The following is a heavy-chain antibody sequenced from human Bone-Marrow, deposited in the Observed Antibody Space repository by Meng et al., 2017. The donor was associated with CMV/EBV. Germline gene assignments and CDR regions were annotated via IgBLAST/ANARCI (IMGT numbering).Heavy chain of an antibody. Sequence: SETLSLTCTVSGGSISSSSYYWGWIRQPPGKGLEWIGSIYYSGSTYYNPSLKSRVTISVDTSKNQFSLKLSSVTAADTAVYYCATPGDCSSTSCYDYYYYYGMDVWGQGTTVPVSS. V-gene: IGHV4-39*07. CDR1: GGSISSSSYY. D-gene: IGHD2-2*01. CDR3: ATPGDCSSTSCYDYYYYYGMDV. J-gene: IGHJ6*02. CDR2: IYYSGST.